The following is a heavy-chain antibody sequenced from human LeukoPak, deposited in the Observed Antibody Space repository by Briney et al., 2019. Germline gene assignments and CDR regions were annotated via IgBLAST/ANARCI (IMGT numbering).Heavy chain of an antibody. CDR2: IYSSGST. CDR3: ARRAYSAAYWKHFDY. J-gene: IGHJ4*02. D-gene: IGHD1-1*01. CDR1: GDSISSFY. Sequence: SETLSPTCTVSGDSISSFYWSWIRQPAGKGLEWIGCIYSSGSTNYNPSLESRVTMSVDTSKNQFSLKLNSVTAADTAVYFCARRAYSAAYWKHFDYWGQGTLVTVSS. V-gene: IGHV4-4*07.